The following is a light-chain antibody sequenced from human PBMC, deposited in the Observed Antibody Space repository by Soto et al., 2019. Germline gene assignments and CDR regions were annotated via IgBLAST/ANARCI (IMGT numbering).Light chain of an antibody. CDR2: AAS. CDR1: QRISNSY. CDR3: QQYARPPFA. Sequence: EIVMTQSPGTLSLSPGERATLSCRASQRISNSYLAWYQQNPGQAPRLLLYAASSRATGIPDRVSGSGSGTDFTLTISSLEPEDFAVYYCQQYARPPFAFGQGTKVEIK. J-gene: IGKJ2*01. V-gene: IGKV3-20*01.